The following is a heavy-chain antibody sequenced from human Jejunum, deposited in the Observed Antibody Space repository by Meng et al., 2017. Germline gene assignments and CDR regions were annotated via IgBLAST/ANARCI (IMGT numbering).Heavy chain of an antibody. CDR2: IFRTGTS. V-gene: IGHV4-4*02. Sequence: QEAGPGLWRPSGTLSLTCAVSGDSISSDNWWSWVRQPPGKGPEWIGDIFRTGTSNYSPSLRSRVAIYMDKSKNQFSLSLNSVTAADTAVYYCARKGGTYSTGHFPHFDYWGQGTLVTVSS. D-gene: IGHD6-19*01. J-gene: IGHJ4*02. CDR1: GDSISSDNW. CDR3: ARKGGTYSTGHFPHFDY.